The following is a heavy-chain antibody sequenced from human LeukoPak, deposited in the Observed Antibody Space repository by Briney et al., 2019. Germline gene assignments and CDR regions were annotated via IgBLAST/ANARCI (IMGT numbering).Heavy chain of an antibody. CDR1: GFTFRDYW. J-gene: IGHJ3*01. D-gene: IGHD5-12*01. CDR3: ARGGFSHGFDV. V-gene: IGHV3-74*01. CDR2: IDNDGSDT. Sequence: PGGSLRLSCAASGFTFRDYWIHWVRQAPGKGLVWVGRIDNDGSDTIYADSVKGRFTVSRDNAKNTLFLQMNSLRAEDTAVYSCARGGFSHGFDVWGQGTVVTVSS.